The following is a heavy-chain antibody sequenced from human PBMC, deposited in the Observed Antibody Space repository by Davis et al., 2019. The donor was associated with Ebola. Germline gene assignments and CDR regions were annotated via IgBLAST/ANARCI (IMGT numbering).Heavy chain of an antibody. V-gene: IGHV1-69*13. CDR2: IIPIFGTT. D-gene: IGHD5-18*01. CDR3: ARDRWIQLWKNYYYYGMDV. CDR1: GGTFSSYA. J-gene: IGHJ6*02. Sequence: AASVKVSCKASGGTFSSYAISWVRQAPGQGLEWMGGIIPIFGTTNYAQKFQGRVTITADESTSTVYMELSSLRSEDTAVYYCARDRWIQLWKNYYYYGMDVWGQGTTVTVSS.